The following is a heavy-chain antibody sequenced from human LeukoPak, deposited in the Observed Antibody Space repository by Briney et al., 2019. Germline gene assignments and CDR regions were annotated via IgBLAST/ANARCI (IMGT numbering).Heavy chain of an antibody. J-gene: IGHJ4*02. CDR2: ISGSGGST. Sequence: GGSLRLSCAASGFTFSSYAMSWVRQAPGKGLEWVSAISGSGGSTYYADSVKGRFTISRDNSKNTLYLQMNSLRAEDTAVYYCAKHQRGSSTSWGLEYFDYWGQGTLVTVSS. CDR3: AKHQRGSSTSWGLEYFDY. V-gene: IGHV3-23*01. D-gene: IGHD2-2*01. CDR1: GFTFSSYA.